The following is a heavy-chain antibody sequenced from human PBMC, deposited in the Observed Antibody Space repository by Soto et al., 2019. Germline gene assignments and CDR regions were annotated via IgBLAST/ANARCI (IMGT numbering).Heavy chain of an antibody. CDR1: GFTFSSYG. CDR3: ARGKDYYGSGSYGFDY. J-gene: IGHJ4*02. Sequence: QVQLVESGGGVVQPARSLRLSCAASGFTFSSYGMHWVRQAPGKGLEWVAVIWYDGSNKYYADSVKGRFTISRDNSKNTLYLQMNSLRAEDAAVYYCARGKDYYGSGSYGFDYWGQGTLVTVSS. V-gene: IGHV3-33*01. D-gene: IGHD3-10*01. CDR2: IWYDGSNK.